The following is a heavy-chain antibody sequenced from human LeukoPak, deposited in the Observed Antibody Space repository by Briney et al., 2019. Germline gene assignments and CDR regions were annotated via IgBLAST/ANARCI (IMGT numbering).Heavy chain of an antibody. CDR1: GFTFSSYC. D-gene: IGHD1-26*01. Sequence: GGSLRLSCAASGFTFSSYCMYWFRQAPGKGLVWVSRISGDGSSTHYADSVKGRFTISRDHAKNTLSLQMNSLRAEDTAVYYCARDDSGSSGYWGQGTLVTVSS. CDR3: ARDDSGSSGY. J-gene: IGHJ4*02. CDR2: ISGDGSST. V-gene: IGHV3-74*01.